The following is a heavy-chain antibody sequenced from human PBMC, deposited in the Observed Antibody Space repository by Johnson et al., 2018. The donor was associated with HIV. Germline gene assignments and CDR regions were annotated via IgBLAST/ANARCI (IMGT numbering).Heavy chain of an antibody. Sequence: VQLVESGGGLVQPGGSLRLSCGASGFTFSNYWMQWVRQAPGKGLVWVSRINGDWSSTSYADSVKGRFTISRDNAKNTLYLQMNSLRAEDTAVYYCARKVVVVAAAAGDAFDIWGQGTMVTVSS. CDR1: GFTFSNYW. V-gene: IGHV3-74*02. CDR3: ARKVVVVAAAAGDAFDI. J-gene: IGHJ3*02. CDR2: INGDWSST. D-gene: IGHD2-15*01.